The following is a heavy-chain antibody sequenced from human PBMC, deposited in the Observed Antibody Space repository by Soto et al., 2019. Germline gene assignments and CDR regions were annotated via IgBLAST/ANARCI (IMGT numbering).Heavy chain of an antibody. CDR2: ISSSSSYI. J-gene: IGHJ3*02. V-gene: IGHV3-21*01. CDR1: GFTFSSYS. CDR3: ARAHKIRYFDWLSEGIDAFDI. D-gene: IGHD3-9*01. Sequence: GGSLRLSCAASGFTFSSYSMNRVRQAPGKGLEWVSSISSSSSYIYYADSVKGRFTISRDNAKNSLYLQMNSLRAEDTAVYYCARAHKIRYFDWLSEGIDAFDIWGQGTMVTVSS.